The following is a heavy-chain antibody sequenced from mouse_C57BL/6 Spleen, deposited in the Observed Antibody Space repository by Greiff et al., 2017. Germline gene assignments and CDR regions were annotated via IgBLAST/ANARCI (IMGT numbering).Heavy chain of an antibody. D-gene: IGHD3-3*01. CDR1: GFTFSSYA. Sequence: EVQVVESGGGLVKPGGSLKLSCAASGFTFSSYAMSWVRQTPEKRLEWVATISDGGSYTYYPDNVKGRFTISRDNAKNNLYLQMSHLKSEDKAMDYCARDGGDRYWYFDVWGTGTTVTVSS. CDR3: ARDGGDRYWYFDV. J-gene: IGHJ1*03. CDR2: ISDGGSYT. V-gene: IGHV5-4*01.